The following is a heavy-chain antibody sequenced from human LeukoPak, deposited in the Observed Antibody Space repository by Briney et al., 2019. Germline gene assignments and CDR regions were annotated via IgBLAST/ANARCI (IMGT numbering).Heavy chain of an antibody. CDR1: GYKFTNYG. Sequence: GASVKASCTGSGYKFTNYGIDWVRQAPGQGLEWMGWISAYNGNTNYAQKFQGRVTLTTDTSTSTAYMELRSLTSDDTAVYYCAIMGAAWGFDYWGQGTLVTVPS. V-gene: IGHV1-18*01. D-gene: IGHD3-16*01. CDR2: ISAYNGNT. J-gene: IGHJ4*02. CDR3: AIMGAAWGFDY.